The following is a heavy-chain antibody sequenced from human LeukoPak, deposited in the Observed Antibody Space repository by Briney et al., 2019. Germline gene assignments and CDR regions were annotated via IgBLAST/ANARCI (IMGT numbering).Heavy chain of an antibody. CDR2: INHSGST. D-gene: IGHD2-15*01. Sequence: SSETLSLTCAVYGGSFSGYYWSWIRQPPGKGLEWIGEINHSGSTNYNPSLKSRVTISVDTSKNQFSLKLSSVTAADTAVYYCAIVVGSVVAAEVTENWFDPWGQGTLVTVSS. J-gene: IGHJ5*02. V-gene: IGHV4-34*01. CDR3: AIVVGSVVAAEVTENWFDP. CDR1: GGSFSGYY.